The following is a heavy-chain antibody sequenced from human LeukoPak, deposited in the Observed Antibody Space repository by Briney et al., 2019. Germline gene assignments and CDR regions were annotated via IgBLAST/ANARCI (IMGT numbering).Heavy chain of an antibody. J-gene: IGHJ4*02. CDR1: EFTFSSYA. V-gene: IGHV3-23*01. Sequence: GGSLRLSCAASEFTFSSYAMQWVRQAPGKGLEWVSGISVSGGSTWYADSVKGRFTISRDNSKNTLYLQMNSLRAEDTAVYYCARDGVAAAGTDYWGQGTLVTVSS. CDR2: ISVSGGST. CDR3: ARDGVAAAGTDY. D-gene: IGHD6-13*01.